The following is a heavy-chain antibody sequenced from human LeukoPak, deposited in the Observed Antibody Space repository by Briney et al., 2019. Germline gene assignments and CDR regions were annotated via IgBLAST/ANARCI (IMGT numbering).Heavy chain of an antibody. CDR3: ARDDNWNDKPFDF. J-gene: IGHJ4*02. V-gene: IGHV3-21*01. CDR1: GFNLRAYN. CDR2: ISTSSPYI. D-gene: IGHD1-20*01. Sequence: GGSLRLSCAASGFNLRAYNMNWVRQAPGKGLDWVSSISTSSPYIYYADSVKGRFTISRDNAENSLYLQMHSLRVEDTALYYCARDDNWNDKPFDFWGQGTLVTVSS.